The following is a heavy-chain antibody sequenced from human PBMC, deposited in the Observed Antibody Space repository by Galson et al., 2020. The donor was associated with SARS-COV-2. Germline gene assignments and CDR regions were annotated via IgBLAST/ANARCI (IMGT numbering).Heavy chain of an antibody. Sequence: ASETLSLTCTVSGGSISSGGYYWSWIRQHPGKGLEWIGSIYYSGSTYYNPSLKSRVTISVDTSKNQFSLKLSSVTAADTAVYYCARHLTLEALLNFDWLETYGMDVWGQGTTVTVSS. D-gene: IGHD3-9*01. CDR3: ARHLTLEALLNFDWLETYGMDV. J-gene: IGHJ6*02. CDR2: IYYSGST. V-gene: IGHV4-31*03. CDR1: GGSISSGGYY.